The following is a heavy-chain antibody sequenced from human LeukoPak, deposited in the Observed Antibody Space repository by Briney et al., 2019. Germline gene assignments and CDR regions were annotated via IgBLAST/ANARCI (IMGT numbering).Heavy chain of an antibody. V-gene: IGHV3-23*01. CDR3: AKDLLVVTPSAFDI. CDR2: ISGSGGST. J-gene: IGHJ3*02. CDR1: GFNFDSYA. D-gene: IGHD4-23*01. Sequence: SGGSLRLSCAASGFNFDSYAMSWVRQAPGKGLEWVSAISGSGGSTYYADSVKGRFTISGDNSKNTLYLQMNSLRAEDTAVYYCAKDLLVVTPSAFDIWGQGTMVTVSS.